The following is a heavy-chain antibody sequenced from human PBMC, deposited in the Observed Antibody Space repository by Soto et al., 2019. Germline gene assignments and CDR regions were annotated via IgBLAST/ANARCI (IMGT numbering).Heavy chain of an antibody. V-gene: IGHV3-66*01. D-gene: IGHD3-10*01. CDR3: ATDLVRGFNFDY. Sequence: GGSLRLSCAASGFTVSSNYMSWVRQAPGKGLEWVSVIYSGGSTYYADSVKGRFTISRDNSKNTLYLQMNSLRAEDTAVYYCATDLVRGFNFDYWGQGTLVTVSS. J-gene: IGHJ4*02. CDR1: GFTVSSNY. CDR2: IYSGGST.